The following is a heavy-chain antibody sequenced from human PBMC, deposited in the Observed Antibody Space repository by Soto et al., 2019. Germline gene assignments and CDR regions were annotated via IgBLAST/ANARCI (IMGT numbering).Heavy chain of an antibody. D-gene: IGHD1-1*01. CDR1: GYSFASQS. V-gene: IGHV5-10-1*04. J-gene: IGHJ4*02. CDR3: ATQGLTKYYFDY. CDR2: IDLSESYT. Sequence: GESLKISCKVSGYSFASQSISWVRQVPGKGQEWLGRIDLSESYTTYNPSFQVQVSFSSDKSITTAYLQWSSLKASDTATYYCATQGLTKYYFDYWGQGTQVTVSS.